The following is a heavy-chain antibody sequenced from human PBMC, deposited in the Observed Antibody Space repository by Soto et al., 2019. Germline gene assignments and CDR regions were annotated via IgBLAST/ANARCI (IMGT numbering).Heavy chain of an antibody. J-gene: IGHJ4*02. CDR3: ARHRREATVPYALEY. CDR1: GGSISRSDYY. CDR2: IYYSGTT. V-gene: IGHV4-39*01. Sequence: SETLSLTCSVSGGSISRSDYYWGWIRQPPGKGLEWIGAIYYSGTTYYNPSLKSRVIISENASKNQFSLKLRSVAAADTATYYCARHRREATVPYALEYWGLGILVTVSS. D-gene: IGHD5-18*01.